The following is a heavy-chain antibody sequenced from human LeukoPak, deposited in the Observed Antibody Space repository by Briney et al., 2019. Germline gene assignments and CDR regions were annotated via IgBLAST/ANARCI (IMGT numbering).Heavy chain of an antibody. CDR1: GASISDYY. CDR2: IYYSGNT. J-gene: IGHJ3*02. D-gene: IGHD3-22*01. CDR3: AGEDYFDTSGYASWRFDI. Sequence: SETLSLTCAVSGASISDYYWTWIRQPPGKGLEWIGHIYYSGNTIYNPSLKSRVTISIDTSKNQFSLKLSSVTTADTAVYYCAGEDYFDTSGYASWRFDIWGQGTMVTVSS. V-gene: IGHV4-59*01.